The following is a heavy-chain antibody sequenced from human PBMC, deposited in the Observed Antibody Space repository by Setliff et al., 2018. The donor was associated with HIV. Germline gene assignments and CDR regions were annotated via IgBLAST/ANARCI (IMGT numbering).Heavy chain of an antibody. J-gene: IGHJ6*03. CDR1: GGSISSYY. CDR3: ARRRPPPSGFYSKYYMDV. Sequence: SETLSLTCTVSGGSISSYYWSWIRQPPGKRLEWVGHINYSGTTNYNPSLKSRVTISVDTSKNQIPLRLSSVTAADTAVYYCARRRPPPSGFYSKYYMDVWGKGTTVTVSS. V-gene: IGHV4-59*08. D-gene: IGHD3-3*01. CDR2: INYSGTT.